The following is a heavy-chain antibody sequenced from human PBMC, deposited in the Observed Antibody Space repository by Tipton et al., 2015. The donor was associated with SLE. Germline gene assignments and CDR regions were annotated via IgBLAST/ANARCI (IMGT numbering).Heavy chain of an antibody. CDR1: GFTFGDYA. D-gene: IGHD1-1*01. CDR2: IGVKAYGETT. J-gene: IGHJ4*02. CDR3: VRDSTWNDSDY. Sequence: RSLRLSCTASGFTFGDYAMSWVRQAPGKGLEWVGFIGVKAYGETTQYAASVKGRFTISRDDSQSIAYLQMNSLKAEDTGLYYCVRDSTWNDSDYWGQGTLVTVSS. V-gene: IGHV3-49*04.